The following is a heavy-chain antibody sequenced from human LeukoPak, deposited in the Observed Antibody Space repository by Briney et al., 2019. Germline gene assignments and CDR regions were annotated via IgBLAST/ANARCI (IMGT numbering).Heavy chain of an antibody. J-gene: IGHJ4*02. V-gene: IGHV3-7*01. Sequence: GGSLRLSCAASGFTFNSYWMSWVRQAPGKGLEWVANIDPDGSEKQYGDSVKGRSTTSRDNAKNSLYLQMNSLRAEDTAIYYCARIYYFGDNNWRYFDNWGQGTLVTVSS. CDR1: GFTFNSYW. D-gene: IGHD3-10*01. CDR3: ARIYYFGDNNWRYFDN. CDR2: IDPDGSEK.